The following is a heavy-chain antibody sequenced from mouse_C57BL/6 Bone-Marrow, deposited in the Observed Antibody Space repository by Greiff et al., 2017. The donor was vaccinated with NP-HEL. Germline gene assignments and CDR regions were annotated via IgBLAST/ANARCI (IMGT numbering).Heavy chain of an antibody. CDR3: ARHEESSTGSYWYFDV. V-gene: IGHV1-62-2*01. CDR2: FYSGSGSI. Sequence: QVQLKESGAELVKPGASVKLSCKASGYTFTEYTIHWVKQRSGQGLEWIGWFYSGSGSIKYNEKFKDKATLTADKSASTVYMELSRLTSEDSAVYFCARHEESSTGSYWYFDVWGTGTTVTVSS. CDR1: GYTFTEYT. D-gene: IGHD4-1*02. J-gene: IGHJ1*03.